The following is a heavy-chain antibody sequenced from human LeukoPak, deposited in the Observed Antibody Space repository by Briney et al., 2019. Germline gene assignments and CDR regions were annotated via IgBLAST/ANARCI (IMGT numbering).Heavy chain of an antibody. CDR2: IYYGGSK. V-gene: IGHV4-59*11. CDR1: GGSISSHY. CDR3: ARDRVARFWFDP. Sequence: SETLSLTCTVSGGSISSHYWSWIRQPPGKGLKRIGYIYYGGSKNYIPSLKSRVTISVDTSKNQFSLKLSSVTAADTAVYYCARDRVARFWFDPWGQGTLVTVSS. J-gene: IGHJ5*02.